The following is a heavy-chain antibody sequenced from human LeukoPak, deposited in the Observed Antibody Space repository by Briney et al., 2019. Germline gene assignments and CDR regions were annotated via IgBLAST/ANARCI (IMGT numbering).Heavy chain of an antibody. J-gene: IGHJ4*02. CDR3: VRDSYDSSGYYLPY. CDR2: INPNSGGT. Sequence: ASVKVSCKASGYTFTGYYMHWVRQAPGQGLEWMGWINPNSGGTNYAQKFQGRVTMTRDTSISTAYMELSRLRSDDTAVYYCVRDSYDSSGYYLPYWGQGTLVTVSS. CDR1: GYTFTGYY. D-gene: IGHD3-22*01. V-gene: IGHV1-2*02.